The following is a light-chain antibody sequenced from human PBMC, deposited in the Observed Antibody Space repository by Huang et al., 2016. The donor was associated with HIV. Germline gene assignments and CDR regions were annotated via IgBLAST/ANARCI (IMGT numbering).Light chain of an antibody. V-gene: IGKV1-39*01. CDR2: AAS. CDR3: QQSYSTPYT. J-gene: IGKJ2*01. Sequence: DIQMTQSPSSLSASVGDRVTITCRASKRIASYLNWYQQQPGKAPNLLIYAASTLRSGVPSRFSGSGSGTDFTLTISSLQPEDFATYYCQQSYSTPYTFGQGTKLEIK. CDR1: KRIASY.